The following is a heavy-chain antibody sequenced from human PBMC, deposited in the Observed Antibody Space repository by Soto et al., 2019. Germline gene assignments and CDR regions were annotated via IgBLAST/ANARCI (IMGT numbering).Heavy chain of an antibody. Sequence: SETLSLTCTVSGGSISSSSYYWGWIRQPPGKGLEWIGSIYYSGSTYYNPSLKSRVTISVDTSKNQFSLKLSSVTAADTAVYNCARRKMDYSNGTYYYGMDVWGQGTTVTVSS. CDR3: ARRKMDYSNGTYYYGMDV. D-gene: IGHD4-4*01. V-gene: IGHV4-39*01. J-gene: IGHJ6*02. CDR1: GGSISSSSYY. CDR2: IYYSGST.